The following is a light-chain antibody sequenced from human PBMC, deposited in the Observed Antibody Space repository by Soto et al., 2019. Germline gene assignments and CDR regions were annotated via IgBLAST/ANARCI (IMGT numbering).Light chain of an antibody. J-gene: IGLJ2*01. CDR3: SSYAGSNNLV. CDR1: SSDVGGYNY. Sequence: QSALTQPPSASGSPGQSVTISCTGTSSDVGGYNYVSRYQQHPGEAPKLMIYEVSKRPSGVPARFSGSKSGNTASLTVSGLQDEDEADYYCSSYAGSNNLVFGGGTKLTVL. V-gene: IGLV2-8*01. CDR2: EVS.